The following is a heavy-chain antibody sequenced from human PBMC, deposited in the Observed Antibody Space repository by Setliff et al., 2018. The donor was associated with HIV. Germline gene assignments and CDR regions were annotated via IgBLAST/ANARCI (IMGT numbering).Heavy chain of an antibody. V-gene: IGHV4-4*07. Sequence: SETLSLTCTVSGGSISGDFWTWIRQPAGEGLEWIGRTHASGTTQCEPSLKNRCSMSIDTSKNQFSLKLSSVTAADTAVHYCARQTATGTSATFDSWGQGSLVTVSS. J-gene: IGHJ4*02. D-gene: IGHD2-21*02. CDR2: THASGTT. CDR3: ARQTATGTSATFDS. CDR1: GGSISGDF.